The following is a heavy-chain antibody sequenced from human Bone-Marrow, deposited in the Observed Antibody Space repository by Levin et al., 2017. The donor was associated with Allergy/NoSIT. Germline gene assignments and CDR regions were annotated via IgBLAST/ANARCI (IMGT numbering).Heavy chain of an antibody. Sequence: RSQTLSLTCSVSGDSINSDYWTWIRQPPGKGLEYLGYMYYSGSTDHNPSFRRRLTMYIDMSKNEFSLRLASVTAADTAVYYCARGRFAPALEPHFDHWARESWSPSPQ. J-gene: IGHJ4*02. V-gene: IGHV4-59*01. CDR1: GDSINSDY. D-gene: IGHD1-14*01. CDR2: MYYSGST. CDR3: ARGRFAPALEPHFDH.